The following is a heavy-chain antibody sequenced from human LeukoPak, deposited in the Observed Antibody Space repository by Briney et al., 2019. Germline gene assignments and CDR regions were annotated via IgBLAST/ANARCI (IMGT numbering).Heavy chain of an antibody. Sequence: GESLKISCKGPGYSFTNYWIGWVRQMPGKGLEWMGIIYPGDSDTRYSPSFQGQVTISADKSISTAYLQWSSLKASDTAMYYCARQGAYCGGDCYPDYWGQGTLVTASS. CDR2: IYPGDSDT. D-gene: IGHD2-21*02. V-gene: IGHV5-51*01. CDR3: ARQGAYCGGDCYPDY. J-gene: IGHJ4*02. CDR1: GYSFTNYW.